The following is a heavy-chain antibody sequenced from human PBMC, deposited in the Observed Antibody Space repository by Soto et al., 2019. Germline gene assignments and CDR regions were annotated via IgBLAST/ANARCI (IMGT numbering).Heavy chain of an antibody. CDR2: INPIVSMS. CDR3: AASYGSGYRAFDY. CDR1: GDTFSFYT. V-gene: IGHV1-69*02. J-gene: IGHJ4*02. D-gene: IGHD3-10*01. Sequence: QVQLVQSGTEVKKPGSSVKVSCKASGDTFSFYTINWVRQAPGLGLEWVRRINPIVSMSNYAQKFQGRVSMTAEKSTSTAYMELRSLRSDDTAMYFFAASYGSGYRAFDYWGQGARVIFSS.